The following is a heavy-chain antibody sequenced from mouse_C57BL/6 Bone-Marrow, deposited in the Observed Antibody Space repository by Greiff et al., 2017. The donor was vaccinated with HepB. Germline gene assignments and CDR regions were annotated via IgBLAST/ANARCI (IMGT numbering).Heavy chain of an antibody. Sequence: LQESGAELARPGASVKMSCKASGYTFTSYTMHWVKQRPGQGLEWIGYINPSSGYTKYNQKFKDKATLTADKSSSTAYMQLSSLTSEDSAVYYCAIRRRGAAWFAYWGQGTLVTVSA. CDR1: GYTFTSYT. CDR2: INPSSGYT. D-gene: IGHD2-12*01. J-gene: IGHJ3*01. V-gene: IGHV1-4*01. CDR3: AIRRRGAAWFAY.